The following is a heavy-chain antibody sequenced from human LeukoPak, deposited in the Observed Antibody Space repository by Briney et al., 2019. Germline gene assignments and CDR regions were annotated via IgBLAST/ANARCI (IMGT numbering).Heavy chain of an antibody. Sequence: SETLSLTCTVSGGSISSYYWXXXXXXXXXXXXXIGXXYYSGSTXXXXXLKXRXXXXXDTSKNXFSLKLSSVTAADTAVYYCARQGNRGGWFDPWGQGTLVTVSS. CDR2: XYYSGST. CDR1: GGSISSYY. CDR3: ARQGNRGGWFDP. D-gene: IGHD6-25*01. V-gene: IGHV4-59*08. J-gene: IGHJ5*02.